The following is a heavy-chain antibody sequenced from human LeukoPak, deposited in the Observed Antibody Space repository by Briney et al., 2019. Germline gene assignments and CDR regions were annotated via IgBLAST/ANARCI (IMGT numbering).Heavy chain of an antibody. CDR1: GFTFSSYA. CDR2: INPNSGGT. J-gene: IGHJ4*02. Sequence: GGSLRLSCAASGFTFSSYAMHWVRQAPGQGLEWMGWINPNSGGTNYAQKFQGRVTMTRDTSISTAYMELSRLRSDDTAVYYCARALTTVTNFDYWGQGTLVTVSS. CDR3: ARALTTVTNFDY. V-gene: IGHV1-2*02. D-gene: IGHD4-17*01.